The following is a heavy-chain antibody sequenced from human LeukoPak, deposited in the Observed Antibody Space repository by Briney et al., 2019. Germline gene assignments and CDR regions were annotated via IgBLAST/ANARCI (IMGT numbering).Heavy chain of an antibody. D-gene: IGHD2-2*02. CDR3: ARAPGQYQLLYPPHFDY. CDR2: IYYSVST. V-gene: IGHV4-59*01. CDR1: SGSLSSYY. Sequence: SETLSLTSTVSSGSLSSYYCGWIPQPPGEGLECVWEIYYSVSTTYKPSLKSRVIKSVDTSKNQFSLKLSSVTAADTAVYYCARAPGQYQLLYPPHFDYWGQGTLVTVSS. J-gene: IGHJ4*02.